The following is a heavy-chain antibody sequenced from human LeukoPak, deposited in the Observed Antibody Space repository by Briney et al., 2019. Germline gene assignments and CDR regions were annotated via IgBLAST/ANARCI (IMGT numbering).Heavy chain of an antibody. J-gene: IGHJ4*02. V-gene: IGHV4-61*02. Sequence: SETLSLTCTVSGGSISSGSYYWTWIRQPAGKGLVWVGRIYTSGSTDYNPSLKSRVTISVDTSKNQFSLKLSSVTAADTAVYYCARGRIAVAGALDYWGQGTLVTVSS. CDR2: IYTSGST. CDR1: GGSISSGSYY. CDR3: ARGRIAVAGALDY. D-gene: IGHD6-19*01.